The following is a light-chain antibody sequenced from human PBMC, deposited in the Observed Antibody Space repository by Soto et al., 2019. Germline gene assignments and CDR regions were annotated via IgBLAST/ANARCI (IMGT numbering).Light chain of an antibody. CDR3: QTWGTGIWV. CDR2: EVS. J-gene: IGLJ3*02. Sequence: QSVLTQPASVSGSPGQSITISCTGTSSDVGGYNHVPWYQQYPGKAPKLIIFEVSDRPSGISNRFSGSKSANTASLSISGLQAEDEADYYCQTWGTGIWVFGGGTKLTVL. CDR1: SSDVGGYNH. V-gene: IGLV2-14*01.